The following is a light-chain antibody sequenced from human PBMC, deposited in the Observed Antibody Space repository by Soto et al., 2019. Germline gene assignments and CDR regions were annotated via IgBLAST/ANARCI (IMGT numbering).Light chain of an antibody. CDR2: GNI. CDR3: QSHDTSLSVLVV. Sequence: QPVLTQPPSVSGAPGQRITISCTGSSANIGAGYDVHWYQQLPGTAPKLLTYGNINRPSGVPDRFSGSRSGTSASVAITGLQAEDEADYYCQSHDTSLSVLVVFGGGTNLTVL. CDR1: SANIGAGYD. J-gene: IGLJ2*01. V-gene: IGLV1-40*01.